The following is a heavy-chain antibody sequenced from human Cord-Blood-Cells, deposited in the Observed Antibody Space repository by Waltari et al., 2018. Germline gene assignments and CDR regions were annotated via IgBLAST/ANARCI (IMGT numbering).Heavy chain of an antibody. CDR3: ARGRGSSGMDV. J-gene: IGHJ6*02. V-gene: IGHV3-48*01. Sequence: EVQLVESGGGLVQPGGSLRLSCAASGFTFSSSSMNWVRQAPGKGLEWVSYISSSSSTIYYADSVKGRFTISRDNAKNSLYLQMNSLRAEDTAVYYCARGRGSSGMDVWGQGTTVTVSS. D-gene: IGHD6-6*01. CDR2: ISSSSSTI. CDR1: GFTFSSSS.